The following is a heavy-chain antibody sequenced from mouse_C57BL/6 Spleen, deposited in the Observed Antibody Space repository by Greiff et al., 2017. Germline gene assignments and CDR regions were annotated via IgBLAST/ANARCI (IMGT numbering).Heavy chain of an antibody. Sequence: VQLQQPGAELVRPGTSVKLSCKASGYTFTSYWMHWVKQRPGQGLEWIGVIDPSDSYTNYNQKFKGKATLTVDTSSSTAYMQLSSLTSEDSAVYYCARSVTGYYFDYWGQGTTLTVSS. V-gene: IGHV1-59*01. D-gene: IGHD2-1*01. CDR3: ARSVTGYYFDY. J-gene: IGHJ2*01. CDR2: IDPSDSYT. CDR1: GYTFTSYW.